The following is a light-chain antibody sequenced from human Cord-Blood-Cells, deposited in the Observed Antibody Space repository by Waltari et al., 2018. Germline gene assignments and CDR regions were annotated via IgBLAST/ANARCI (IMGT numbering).Light chain of an antibody. CDR2: WAS. J-gene: IGKJ1*01. CDR3: QQYYSTPWT. V-gene: IGKV4-1*01. CDR1: QSVLYSSNNKNY. Sequence: DIVMTQSPDSLAVCLGERATINCKSSQSVLYSSNNKNYLAWYQQKPGQTPKLLIYWASTRESGVPDRFSGSGSGTDFTLTISSLQAEDVAVYYCQQYYSTPWTFGQGTKVEIK.